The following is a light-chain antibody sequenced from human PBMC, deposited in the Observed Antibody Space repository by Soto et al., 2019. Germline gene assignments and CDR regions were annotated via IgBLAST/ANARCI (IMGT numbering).Light chain of an antibody. CDR2: WAS. V-gene: IGKV4-1*01. Sequence: DIVMTQSPDSLAVSLGERATINCKSSQSVLFRSNNKNCLAWYQQKPGQPPTLLISWASTRESGVPDRFSGSGSGADFTLTISSLQAEDVAVYYCQQYYSTPRTFGQGTKVEIK. CDR1: QSVLFRSNNKNC. J-gene: IGKJ1*01. CDR3: QQYYSTPRT.